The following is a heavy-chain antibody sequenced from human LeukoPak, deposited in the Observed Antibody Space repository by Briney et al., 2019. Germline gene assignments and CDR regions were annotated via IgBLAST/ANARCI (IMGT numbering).Heavy chain of an antibody. Sequence: GGSLRLSCAASGFTFSSYEMNWVRQAPGKGLEWVSYISSSGSTIYYADSVKGRFTISRDNAKNSLYLQMNSLRAEDTAVYYCARAYYYDSSGYYYLLYWGQGTLVTVSS. D-gene: IGHD3-22*01. J-gene: IGHJ4*02. CDR1: GFTFSSYE. CDR3: ARAYYYDSSGYYYLLY. V-gene: IGHV3-48*03. CDR2: ISSSGSTI.